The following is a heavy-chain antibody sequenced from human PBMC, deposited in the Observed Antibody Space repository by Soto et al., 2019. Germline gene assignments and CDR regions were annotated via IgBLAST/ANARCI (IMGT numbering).Heavy chain of an antibody. D-gene: IGHD6-6*01. Sequence: GGSLRLSCAASGFTLSSFSMDWVRQVPGKGLVWVSRSHGDGSSMTYADSVKGRFTMSRDNANNTLYLQMNSLSAEDTAVYSSASHLYSSSSYWGKGSLVTV. CDR1: GFTLSSFS. CDR3: ASHLYSSSSY. V-gene: IGHV3-74*03. CDR2: SHGDGSSM. J-gene: IGHJ4*02.